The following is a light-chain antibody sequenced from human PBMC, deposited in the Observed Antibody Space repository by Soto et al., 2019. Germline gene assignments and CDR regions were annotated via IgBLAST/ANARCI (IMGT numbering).Light chain of an antibody. V-gene: IGKV1-27*01. CDR1: QGISNY. J-gene: IGKJ3*01. CDR3: QSHNSAPLIS. Sequence: DIQMTQSPSSLSASVGDRVTITCRASQGISNYLAWYQQKPGKAPKLLIYSASTLQSGVPSRFSGSGSGTDFPLTISSLQPEDVATYYCQSHNSAPLISFGPGTKVDLK. CDR2: SAS.